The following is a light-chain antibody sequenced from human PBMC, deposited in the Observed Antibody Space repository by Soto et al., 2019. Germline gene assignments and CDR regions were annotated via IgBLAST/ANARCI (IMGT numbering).Light chain of an antibody. Sequence: QSALTQPASVSGSPGQSITISCTGTSSDVGGYNFVSWFQQHPGKAPKLMIFEVTSRPSGVSNRFSGSKSGNTASLTISGLQPEDEADYYCSSYTTSSTLVFGTGTKVTVL. CDR2: EVT. CDR3: SSYTTSSTLV. CDR1: SSDVGGYNF. V-gene: IGLV2-14*03. J-gene: IGLJ1*01.